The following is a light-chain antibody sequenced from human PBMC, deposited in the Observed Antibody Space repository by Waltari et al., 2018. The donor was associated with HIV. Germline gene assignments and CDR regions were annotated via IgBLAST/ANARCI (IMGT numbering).Light chain of an antibody. V-gene: IGLV1-36*01. CDR2: YDD. CDR3: AAWDDSLNGVV. J-gene: IGLJ2*01. Sequence: QSVLTQPPSVSEAPRQRVTISCSGSSSNIGNNVVNWYQQLPGKPPKLLIYYDDLLASGVSDRFSGSKSGTSASLAISGLQSEDESDYYCAAWDDSLNGVVFGGGTKLTVL. CDR1: SSNIGNNV.